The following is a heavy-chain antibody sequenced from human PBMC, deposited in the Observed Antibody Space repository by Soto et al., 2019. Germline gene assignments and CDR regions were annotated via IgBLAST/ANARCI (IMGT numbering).Heavy chain of an antibody. Sequence: EVQLVESGGGLVQPGGSLRLSCAASGFTVSANYMSWVRQAPGKGLEWVSAIYSVGTTYYADSVKGRFTISRDNSKNKRFLQMNSLRVEDTAVYYCASAVTPERYFVYWGQGALVTVSS. D-gene: IGHD4-17*01. CDR3: ASAVTPERYFVY. J-gene: IGHJ4*02. CDR1: GFTVSANY. V-gene: IGHV3-66*01. CDR2: IYSVGTT.